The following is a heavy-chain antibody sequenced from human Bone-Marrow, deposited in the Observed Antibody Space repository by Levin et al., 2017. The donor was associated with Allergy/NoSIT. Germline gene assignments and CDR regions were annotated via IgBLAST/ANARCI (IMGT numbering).Heavy chain of an antibody. V-gene: IGHV3-23*01. CDR3: AKMKGAGSHYDYGMDV. Sequence: PGGSLRLSCTASGLAFRNFAMSWVRQAPGKGLEWVAAITGSGGRLFYGDSVKGRFSISRDNSQNTMYLQMNSLITEDTAGYYCAKMKGAGSHYDYGMDVWGQGTTVTVSS. CDR1: GLAFRNFA. D-gene: IGHD1-26*01. CDR2: ITGSGGRL. J-gene: IGHJ6*02.